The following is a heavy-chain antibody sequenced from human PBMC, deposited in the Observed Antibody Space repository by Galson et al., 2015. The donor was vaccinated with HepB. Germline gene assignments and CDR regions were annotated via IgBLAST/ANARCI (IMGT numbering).Heavy chain of an antibody. CDR2: ISGSGGST. Sequence: SLRLSCAASGFTFSSYAMSWVRQAPGKGLEWVSAISGSGGSTYYADSVKGRFTISRDNSKNTLYLQMSSLRAEDTAVYYCAKDQAREGRGAVAGSEIDYWGQGTLVTVSS. D-gene: IGHD6-19*01. CDR1: GFTFSSYA. CDR3: AKDQAREGRGAVAGSEIDY. J-gene: IGHJ4*02. V-gene: IGHV3-23*01.